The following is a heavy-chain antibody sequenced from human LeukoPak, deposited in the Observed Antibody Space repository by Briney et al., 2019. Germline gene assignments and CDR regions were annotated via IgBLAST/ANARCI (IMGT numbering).Heavy chain of an antibody. CDR1: GFTFSNYW. Sequence: PGGSLRLSCAASGFTFSNYWMSWVRQAPGKGLEWVANIKEDGSEKNYVDSVKGRFTISRNNAENSLSLQMNSLGVDDTAVYYCATRLGWGQGTLVTVSS. J-gene: IGHJ4*02. CDR2: IKEDGSEK. V-gene: IGHV3-7*01. CDR3: ATRLG.